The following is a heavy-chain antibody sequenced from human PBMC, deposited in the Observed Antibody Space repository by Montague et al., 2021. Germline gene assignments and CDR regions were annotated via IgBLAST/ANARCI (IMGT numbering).Heavy chain of an antibody. CDR3: ARSLYCKGGSCYSGFDP. D-gene: IGHD2-15*01. CDR2: FYYNGST. CDR1: GGSISTTSYY. J-gene: IGHJ5*02. Sequence: SKTLSLTCTVSGGSISTTSYYWGWIRQPPGKGLEFIGVFYYNGSTYHNPSLKGRVTVSIDTSKNQFSLKLSSVTAADTAVYYCARSLYCKGGSCYSGFDPWGQGTLVTVSS. V-gene: IGHV4-39*01.